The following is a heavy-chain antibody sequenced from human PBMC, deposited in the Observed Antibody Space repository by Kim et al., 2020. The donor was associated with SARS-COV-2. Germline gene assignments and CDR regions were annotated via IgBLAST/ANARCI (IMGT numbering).Heavy chain of an antibody. V-gene: IGHV4-59*01. J-gene: IGHJ6*02. D-gene: IGHD1-20*01. CDR2: IYYSGST. Sequence: SETLSLTCTVSGGSISSYYWSWIRQPPGKGLEWIGYIYYSGSTNYNPSLKSRVTISVDTSKNQFSLKLSYVTAADTAVYYCARDLGYNWNYYYYYGIDVWGQGTTVTVSS. CDR1: GGSISSYY. CDR3: ARDLGYNWNYYYYYGIDV.